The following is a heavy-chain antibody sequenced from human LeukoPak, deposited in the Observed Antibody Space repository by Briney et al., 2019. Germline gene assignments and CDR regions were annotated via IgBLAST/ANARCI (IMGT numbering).Heavy chain of an antibody. CDR2: IYDSGST. J-gene: IGHJ6*02. CDR1: GGSIRSYY. V-gene: IGHV4-59*01. Sequence: PSETLSLTCTVSGGSIRSYYWSWIRQPPGKGLEWIGYIYDSGSTNYNPSLNSRVTISLHTSKKQFSLKLSSVTTADTAVYYCARGVYTGGLTYYYYGMDVWGQGTTVTVSS. D-gene: IGHD6-13*01. CDR3: ARGVYTGGLTYYYYGMDV.